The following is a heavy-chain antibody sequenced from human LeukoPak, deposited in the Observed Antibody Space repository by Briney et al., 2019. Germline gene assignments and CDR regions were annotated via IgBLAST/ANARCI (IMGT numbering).Heavy chain of an antibody. CDR1: GFTVSSNY. CDR2: IYSGGST. V-gene: IGHV3-53*05. Sequence: PGGSLRLSCAASGFTVSSNYMSWVRQAPGKGLEWVSVIYSGGSTYYADSVKGRFTISRDNSKNTLYLQMNSLRIEDTGFYYCTRDMIRGVPDYIDYWGQGTLVTVSS. D-gene: IGHD3-10*01. J-gene: IGHJ4*02. CDR3: TRDMIRGVPDYIDY.